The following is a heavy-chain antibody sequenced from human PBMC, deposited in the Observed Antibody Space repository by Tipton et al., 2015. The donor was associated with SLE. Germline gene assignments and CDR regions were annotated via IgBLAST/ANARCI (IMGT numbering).Heavy chain of an antibody. Sequence: SLRLSCAASGFTFSSYAMSWVRQAPGKGLEWVSAISGSGGSTYYADSVKGRFTISRDNAKNSLYLQMNSLRAEDTAVYYCARDGYCSGGSCYPHWGQGTLVTVSS. J-gene: IGHJ4*02. CDR2: ISGSGGST. D-gene: IGHD2-15*01. V-gene: IGHV3-23*01. CDR1: GFTFSSYA. CDR3: ARDGYCSGGSCYPH.